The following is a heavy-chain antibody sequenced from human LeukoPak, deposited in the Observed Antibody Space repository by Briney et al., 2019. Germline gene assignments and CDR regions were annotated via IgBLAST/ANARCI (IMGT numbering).Heavy chain of an antibody. J-gene: IGHJ5*02. V-gene: IGHV3-21*01. Sequence: PGGSLRLSCAASGFTFSSYSMNWVRQAPGKGLGWVSSISSSSSYIYYADSVKGRFTISRDNAKNSLYLQMNSLRAEDTAVYYCATEGYCSGGSCYPHGWFDPWGQGTLVTVSS. CDR2: ISSSSSYI. CDR1: GFTFSSYS. D-gene: IGHD2-15*01. CDR3: ATEGYCSGGSCYPHGWFDP.